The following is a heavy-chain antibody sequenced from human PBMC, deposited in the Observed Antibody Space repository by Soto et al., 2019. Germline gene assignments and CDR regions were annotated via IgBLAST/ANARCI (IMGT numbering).Heavy chain of an antibody. V-gene: IGHV3-15*01. CDR3: TTRGRGFGATFGFDP. Sequence: EVQLVESGGGLVKPGGSLRLSCAASGFTFSNAWMSWVHQAPGKGLEWVGRIKSKTDGGTTDYAAPVKGRFTISRDDSKNTLYLQMNSLKTEDTAVYYCTTRGRGFGATFGFDPWGQGTLVTVSS. J-gene: IGHJ5*02. CDR2: IKSKTDGGTT. CDR1: GFTFSNAW. D-gene: IGHD3-10*01.